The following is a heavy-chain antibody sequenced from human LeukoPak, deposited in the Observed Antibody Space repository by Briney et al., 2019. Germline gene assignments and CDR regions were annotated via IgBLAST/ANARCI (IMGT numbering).Heavy chain of an antibody. V-gene: IGHV1-69*05. CDR3: ASKYYYDSSGSFDY. D-gene: IGHD3-22*01. CDR1: GGTFSCYA. CDR2: IIPIFGTA. Sequence: GASVKVSCKASGGTFSCYAISWVRQAPGQGLEWMGRIIPIFGTANYAQKFQGRVTITTDESTSTAYMELSSLRSEDTAVYYCASKYYYDSSGSFDYWGQGTLVTVSS. J-gene: IGHJ4*02.